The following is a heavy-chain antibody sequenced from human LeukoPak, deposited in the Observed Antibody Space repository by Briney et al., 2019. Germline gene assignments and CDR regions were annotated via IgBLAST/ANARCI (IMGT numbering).Heavy chain of an antibody. V-gene: IGHV3-48*03. CDR2: ISSSGSTI. CDR3: ARRPISRLDWFDP. CDR1: GFTFSSYE. D-gene: IGHD2/OR15-2a*01. Sequence: GGSLRLSCAASGFTFSSYEMNWVRQAPGKGLEWVSYISSSGSTIYYADSVKGRFTISRDNAKNSLYLQMNRLRAEDTAVYYCARRPISRLDWFDPWGQGTLVTVSS. J-gene: IGHJ5*02.